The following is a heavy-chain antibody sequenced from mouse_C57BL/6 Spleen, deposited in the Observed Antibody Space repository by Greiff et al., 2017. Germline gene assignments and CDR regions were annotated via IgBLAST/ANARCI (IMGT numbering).Heavy chain of an antibody. Sequence: VQLQQSGPELVKPGASVKMSCKASGYTFTDYNMHWVKQSHGKSLEWIGYINPNNGGTSYNQKIKGKATLTVNKSSSTAYMELRSLTSEDSAVYYCARICYGNYDWYFDVWGTGTTVTVSS. CDR2: INPNNGGT. CDR1: GYTFTDYN. J-gene: IGHJ1*03. CDR3: ARICYGNYDWYFDV. V-gene: IGHV1-22*01. D-gene: IGHD2-1*01.